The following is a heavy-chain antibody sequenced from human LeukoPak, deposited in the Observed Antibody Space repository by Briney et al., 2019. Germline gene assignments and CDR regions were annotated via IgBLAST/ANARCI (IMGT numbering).Heavy chain of an antibody. CDR1: GFSFSDYN. V-gene: IGHV3-48*01. CDR3: AGRDSARNPWAY. J-gene: IGHJ4*02. D-gene: IGHD4-11*01. CDR2: ISSSSSTI. Sequence: GGSLRLSCAASGFSFSDYNMNWVRQAPRKGLEWVSYISSSSSTIYYADSVKGRFTISRDNAKNSLYLQMSSLRAEDTAVYYCAGRDSARNPWAYWGQGTLVTVST.